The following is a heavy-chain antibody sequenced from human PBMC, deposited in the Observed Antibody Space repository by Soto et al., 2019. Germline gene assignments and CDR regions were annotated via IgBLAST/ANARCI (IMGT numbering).Heavy chain of an antibody. J-gene: IGHJ6*02. CDR2: ISAYNGNT. V-gene: IGHV1-18*01. CDR1: GYTFTSYG. Sequence: QVQLVQSGAEVKKPGASVKVSCKASGYTFTSYGISWVRQAPGQGLEWMGWISAYNGNTNYAQKLQGRVTMTTDTSPSTAYMELRSLRSDDTAVYYCARHRYNWKKDGYYGMDVWGQGTTVTVSS. D-gene: IGHD1-20*01. CDR3: ARHRYNWKKDGYYGMDV.